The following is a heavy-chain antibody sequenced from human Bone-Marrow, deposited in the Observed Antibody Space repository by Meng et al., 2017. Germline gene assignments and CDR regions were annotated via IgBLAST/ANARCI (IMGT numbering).Heavy chain of an antibody. CDR3: ARLGRYCSGGSCYLAGWFDP. D-gene: IGHD2-15*01. CDR1: GYSFTSYW. CDR2: IYPGDSDT. J-gene: IGHJ5*02. Sequence: KVSCKGSGYSFTSYWIGWVRQMPGKGLEWMGIIYPGDSDTRYSPSFQGQVTISADKSIGTAYLQWSSLKASDTAMYYCARLGRYCSGGSCYLAGWFDPWGQGTLVTVSS. V-gene: IGHV5-51*01.